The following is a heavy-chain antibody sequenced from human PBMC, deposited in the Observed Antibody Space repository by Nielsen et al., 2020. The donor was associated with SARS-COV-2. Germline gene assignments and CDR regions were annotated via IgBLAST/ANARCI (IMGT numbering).Heavy chain of an antibody. Sequence: SCAASGFTFDDYAMHWVRQAPGKGLEWVSGISWNSGSIGYADSVKGRFTISRDNAKNSLYLQMNSLRAEDTALYYCAKAHEDAFDIWGQGTMVTVSS. CDR1: GFTFDDYA. J-gene: IGHJ3*02. CDR2: ISWNSGSI. V-gene: IGHV3-9*01. CDR3: AKAHEDAFDI.